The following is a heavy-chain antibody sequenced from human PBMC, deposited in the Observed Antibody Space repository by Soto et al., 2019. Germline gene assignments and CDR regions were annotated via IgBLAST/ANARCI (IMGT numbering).Heavy chain of an antibody. Sequence: EVQLVESGGGLVQPGGSLRLSCVDSGFTFSSYWMSWVRQAPVKGLEWVGNIKQDGSEENYADSVKGRFTISRDNAKNSMSLQMNSLRVEDTAVYYCARIAASGRGWDVWGKGTTVVFSS. CDR2: IKQDGSEE. J-gene: IGHJ6*04. CDR3: ARIAASGRGWDV. CDR1: GFTFSSYW. D-gene: IGHD6-13*01. V-gene: IGHV3-7*01.